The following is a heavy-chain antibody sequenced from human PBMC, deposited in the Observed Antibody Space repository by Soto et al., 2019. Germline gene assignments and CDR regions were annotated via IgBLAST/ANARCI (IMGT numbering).Heavy chain of an antibody. J-gene: IGHJ5*02. D-gene: IGHD6-13*01. V-gene: IGHV4-59*01. CDR3: AGSRAQSWYDWFDP. CDR2: IYYSGST. CDR1: GSSISSYY. Sequence: ASETLSLTCTVSGSSISSYYWSWIRQPPGKGLEWIGYIYYSGSTNYNPSLKSRVTISVDTSKNQFSLKLSSVTAADTAVYYCAGSRAQSWYDWFDPWGQGTLVTVSS.